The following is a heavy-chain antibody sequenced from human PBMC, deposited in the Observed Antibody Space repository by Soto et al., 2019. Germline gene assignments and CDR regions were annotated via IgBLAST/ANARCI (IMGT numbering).Heavy chain of an antibody. CDR3: ARDHHRYSGYDYVDY. CDR2: ISSSSSYT. V-gene: IGHV3-11*05. Sequence: QVQLVESGGGLVKPGGSLRLSCVASGFTFSDYYMSWIRQAPGKALEWVSYISSSSSYTNYADSVKGRFTISRDNAKNSLYLQMNSLRAEDTAVYYCARDHHRYSGYDYVDYWGQGTLVTVSS. J-gene: IGHJ4*02. D-gene: IGHD5-12*01. CDR1: GFTFSDYY.